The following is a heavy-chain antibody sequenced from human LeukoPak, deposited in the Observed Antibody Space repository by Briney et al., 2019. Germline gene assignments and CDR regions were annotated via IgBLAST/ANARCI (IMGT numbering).Heavy chain of an antibody. CDR3: AREFLGFHP. CDR1: GFTVSDYY. D-gene: IGHD2/OR15-2a*01. J-gene: IGHJ5*01. CDR2: YRGGFT. V-gene: IGHV3-53*01. Sequence: TGGSLRLSCAASGFTVSDYYMNWVRQAPGKGLEWVSVYRGGFTYYADSVRGRFSISRDNSKNTLYLQMNSPRAEDTALYYCAREFLGFHPWGQGTLVTVSS.